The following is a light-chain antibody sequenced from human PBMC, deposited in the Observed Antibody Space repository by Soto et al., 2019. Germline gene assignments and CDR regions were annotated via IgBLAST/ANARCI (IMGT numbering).Light chain of an antibody. CDR1: SSDVGGYNY. Sequence: QSALTQPPSASGSPGQSVAISCTGTSSDVGGYNYVSGYQQHPCTAPKLMIYEVNKRPSGVPDRFSGSKSSNTASLTVAGLQAEDEADYYCSSYAGSSNVFGTGTKVTVL. CDR3: SSYAGSSNV. J-gene: IGLJ1*01. V-gene: IGLV2-8*01. CDR2: EVN.